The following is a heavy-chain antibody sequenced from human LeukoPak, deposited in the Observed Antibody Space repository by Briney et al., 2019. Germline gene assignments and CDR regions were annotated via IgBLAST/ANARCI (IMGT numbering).Heavy chain of an antibody. Sequence: GGSLRLSCAASGFTFSSYAMSWVRQAPGKGLEWVSGISGSGASTYYADSVKGRFTISRDNSKNTLYLQMNSLRGGDTAVYYCAKEPHLIVVVAAAIDYWGQGTLVTVSS. CDR2: ISGSGAST. V-gene: IGHV3-23*01. CDR3: AKEPHLIVVVAAAIDY. CDR1: GFTFSSYA. D-gene: IGHD2-2*01. J-gene: IGHJ4*02.